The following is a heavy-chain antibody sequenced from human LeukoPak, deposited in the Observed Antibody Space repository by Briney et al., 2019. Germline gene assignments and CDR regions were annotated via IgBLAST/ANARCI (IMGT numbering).Heavy chain of an antibody. CDR3: AREKGSGLGYGMDV. Sequence: SETLSLTCALSGGSIGTFYWGWIRQPPGKGLEWIGWVSYSGTTEYTKYSASLKSRVTISLDTSKKQFSLILTSVIAADTALYECAREKGSGLGYGMDVWGQGTSVTVSS. CDR1: GGSIGTFY. J-gene: IGHJ6*02. V-gene: IGHV4-59*12. CDR2: VSYSGTTEYT. D-gene: IGHD6-19*01.